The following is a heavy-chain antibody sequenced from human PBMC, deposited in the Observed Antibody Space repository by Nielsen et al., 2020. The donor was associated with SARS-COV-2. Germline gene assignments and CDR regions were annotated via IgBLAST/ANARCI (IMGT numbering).Heavy chain of an antibody. Sequence: SETPSLTCAVYGGSFSGYYWSWIRQPPGKGLEWIGEINHSGSTNYNPSLKSRVTISVDTSKNQFSLKLSSVTAADTAVYYCARSYDFWSGYYNWFDPWGQGTLVTVSS. CDR2: INHSGST. CDR3: ARSYDFWSGYYNWFDP. V-gene: IGHV4-34*01. D-gene: IGHD3-3*01. CDR1: GGSFSGYY. J-gene: IGHJ5*02.